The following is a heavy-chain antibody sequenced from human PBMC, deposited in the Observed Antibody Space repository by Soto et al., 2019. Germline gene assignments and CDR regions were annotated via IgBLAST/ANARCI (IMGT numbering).Heavy chain of an antibody. J-gene: IGHJ6*02. CDR2: IYYSGST. D-gene: IGHD2-15*01. CDR1: GGSISSGGYY. V-gene: IGHV4-31*03. CDR3: ARETRVVVVAATHYYYGMDV. Sequence: PSETLSLTCTVSGGSISSGGYYWSWIRQHPGEGLEWIGYIYYSGSTYYNPSLKSRVTISVDTSKNQFSLKLSSVTAADTAVYYCARETRVVVVAATHYYYGMDVWGQGTTVTVSS.